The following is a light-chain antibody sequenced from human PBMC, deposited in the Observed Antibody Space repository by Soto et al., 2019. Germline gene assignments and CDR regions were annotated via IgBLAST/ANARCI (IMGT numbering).Light chain of an antibody. V-gene: IGKV1-39*01. Sequence: DIQMTQSPSSLSASVGDRVTITCRASQSISSYLNWYQQKPGKAPKLLIYAASSLESGVPSRFSCSGSGTDFPLPLISLQPEEFATYYYQQSYSTPPLTVGGGTKVEIK. CDR1: QSISSY. J-gene: IGKJ4*01. CDR3: QQSYSTPPLT. CDR2: AAS.